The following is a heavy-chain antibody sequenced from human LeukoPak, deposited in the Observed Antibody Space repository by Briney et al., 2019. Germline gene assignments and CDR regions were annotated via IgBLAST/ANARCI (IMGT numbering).Heavy chain of an antibody. Sequence: QSGGSLRLSCAASGFTFSSYWMSWVRQAPGKGLEWVANIKQDGSEKYYVDSVKGRFTISRDNAKNSLYLQMNSLRAEDTAVYYCARAIVDYYYYYYMDVWGKGTTVTVSS. V-gene: IGHV3-7*03. J-gene: IGHJ6*03. D-gene: IGHD2-15*01. CDR1: GFTFSSYW. CDR3: ARAIVDYYYYYYMDV. CDR2: IKQDGSEK.